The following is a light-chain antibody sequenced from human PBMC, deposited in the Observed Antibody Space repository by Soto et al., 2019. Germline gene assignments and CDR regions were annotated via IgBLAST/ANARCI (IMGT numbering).Light chain of an antibody. Sequence: QSALTQSASVSGSPGQSITISCTGTSSDVGGYNYVSWDQQHPGKAPKLMIYEVSNRPSGVSYRFSGSKSGNTPYLTISGLQAEDEADYYCSLYTDTSTLVFGGGNMLTVL. CDR2: EVS. V-gene: IGLV2-14*01. J-gene: IGLJ3*02. CDR1: SSDVGGYNY. CDR3: SLYTDTSTLV.